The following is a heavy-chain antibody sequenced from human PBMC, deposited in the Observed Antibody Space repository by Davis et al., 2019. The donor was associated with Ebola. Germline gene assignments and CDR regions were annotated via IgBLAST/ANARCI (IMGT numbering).Heavy chain of an antibody. D-gene: IGHD3-22*01. Sequence: GESLKIPCAASGFTFSGSAMHWLRQASGKGLEWVGRIRSKANSYATAYDASVKGRFTISRDDSKNTAYLQMNSLKTEDTAVYYCTSDYYYDSSGYSDYWGQGTLVTVSS. CDR2: IRSKANSYAT. CDR1: GFTFSGSA. J-gene: IGHJ4*02. CDR3: TSDYYYDSSGYSDY. V-gene: IGHV3-73*01.